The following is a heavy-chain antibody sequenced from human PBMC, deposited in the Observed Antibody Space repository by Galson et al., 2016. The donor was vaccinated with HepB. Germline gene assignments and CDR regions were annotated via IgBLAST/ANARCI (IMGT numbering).Heavy chain of an antibody. Sequence: ETLSLTCSVSGGSVSSGSYYWSWMRQSPGKGLEWIGHISNRGDTEYNPSLKSRDTTSLDMSNNQFFLSLTSVTAEDPAVYYCARGVKGRYPILEWSNKPHYYYTLYMDVWGRGTTVTVSS. D-gene: IGHD3-3*01. CDR3: ARGVKGRYPILEWSNKPHYYYTLYMDV. CDR2: ISNRGDT. V-gene: IGHV4-61*01. J-gene: IGHJ6*03. CDR1: GGSVSSGSYY.